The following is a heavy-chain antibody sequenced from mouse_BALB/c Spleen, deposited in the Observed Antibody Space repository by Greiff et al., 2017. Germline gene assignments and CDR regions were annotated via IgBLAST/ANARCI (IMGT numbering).Heavy chain of an antibody. CDR3: ARQEDYYGNYYAMDY. D-gene: IGHD2-1*01. Sequence: EVKVEESGGGLVKPGGSLKLSCAASGFAFSSYDMSWVRQTPEKRLEWVAYISSGGGSTYYPDTVKGRFTISRDNAKNTLYLQMSSLKSEDTAMYYCARQEDYYGNYYAMDYWGQGTSVTVSS. V-gene: IGHV5-12-1*01. J-gene: IGHJ4*01. CDR1: GFAFSSYD. CDR2: ISSGGGST.